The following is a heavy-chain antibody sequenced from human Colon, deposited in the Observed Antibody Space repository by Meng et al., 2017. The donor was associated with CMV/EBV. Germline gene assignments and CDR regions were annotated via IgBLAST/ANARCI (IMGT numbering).Heavy chain of an antibody. V-gene: IGHV1-3*01. Sequence: SGDSLSDTSIHWLRRDPGQRPEWMGWITAGYGDKKYSQKFQGRVTITRDTSASTAYMELSSLRSEDTAVYFCAREGHYSDSSGRAWFDPWGQGTLVTVS. CDR2: ITAGYGDK. CDR3: AREGHYSDSSGRAWFDP. D-gene: IGHD3-22*01. CDR1: GDSLSDTS. J-gene: IGHJ5*02.